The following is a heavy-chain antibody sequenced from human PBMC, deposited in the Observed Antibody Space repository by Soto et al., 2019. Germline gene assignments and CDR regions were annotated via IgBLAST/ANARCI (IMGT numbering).Heavy chain of an antibody. CDR1: GFTVSSYY. V-gene: IGHV3-53*02. CDR2: IYSGGST. D-gene: IGHD3-10*01. J-gene: IGHJ6*02. Sequence: EVQLVETGGGLIQPGGSLRLSCAASGFTVSSYYMSWVRQAPGKGLEWVSVIYSGGSTYYADSVKGRFTISRDNSKNTLYLQMNSLRAEDTAVYYCAREGELFTYYYYYGMDVWGQGTTVTVSS. CDR3: AREGELFTYYYYYGMDV.